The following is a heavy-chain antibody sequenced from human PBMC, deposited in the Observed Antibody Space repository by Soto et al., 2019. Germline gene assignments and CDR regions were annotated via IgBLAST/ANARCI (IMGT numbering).Heavy chain of an antibody. CDR2: AYHSGST. CDR1: GGFTSTNNW. J-gene: IGHJ4*02. Sequence: QLQLQESGPGLVRPSGTLSLTCAVSGGFTSTNNWWSWVRQPPGKGLEWIGDAYHSGSTEYNPSLKSRVSIAVDKSKNQISLKLTSATAADTAVYYCARSPPSSYYGGSGTFDYGGQGTLVTVSS. CDR3: ARSPPSSYYGGSGTFDY. D-gene: IGHD3-10*01. V-gene: IGHV4-4*02.